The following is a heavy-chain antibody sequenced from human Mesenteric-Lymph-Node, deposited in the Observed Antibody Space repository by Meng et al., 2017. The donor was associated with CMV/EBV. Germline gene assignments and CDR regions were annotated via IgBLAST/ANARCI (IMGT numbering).Heavy chain of an antibody. D-gene: IGHD2-2*01. V-gene: IGHV3-11*01. J-gene: IGHJ4*02. CDR1: GFSFSDYY. Sequence: GGSLRLSCVGSGFSFSDYYMRWIRQAPGKGLEWLSYISSSGSTRYYADSVKGRFTISRDNAKNSLYLQMSSLGAEDTAVYYCARITSYYDYWGQGTLVTVSS. CDR2: ISSSGSTR. CDR3: ARITSYYDY.